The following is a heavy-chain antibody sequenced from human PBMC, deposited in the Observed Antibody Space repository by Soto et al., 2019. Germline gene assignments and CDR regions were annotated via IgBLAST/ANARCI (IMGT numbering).Heavy chain of an antibody. CDR3: ARAAVTDYQHHGMDV. Sequence: GMDWVRQAPGKGLEWVAAIWYDGIDKYYAASVKGRFTISRDNSMNTVYLQMSSLRADDTAVYYCARAAVTDYQHHGMDVWGQGTTVTVSS. V-gene: IGHV3-33*01. CDR1: G. CDR2: IWYDGIDK. J-gene: IGHJ6*02. D-gene: IGHD2-2*01.